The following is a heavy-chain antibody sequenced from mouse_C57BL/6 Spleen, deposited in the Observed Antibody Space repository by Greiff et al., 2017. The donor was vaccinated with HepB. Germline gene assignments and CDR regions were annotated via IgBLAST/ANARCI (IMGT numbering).Heavy chain of an antibody. V-gene: IGHV5-9-1*02. CDR1: GFTFSSYA. Sequence: EVQVVESGEGLVKPGGSLKLSCAASGFTFSSYAMSWVRQTPEKRLEWVAYISSGGDYIYYADTVKGRFTISRDNARNTLYLQMSSLKSEDTAMYYCTRADPNYYGSSYWYFDVWGTGTTVTVSS. D-gene: IGHD1-1*01. J-gene: IGHJ1*03. CDR2: ISSGGDYI. CDR3: TRADPNYYGSSYWYFDV.